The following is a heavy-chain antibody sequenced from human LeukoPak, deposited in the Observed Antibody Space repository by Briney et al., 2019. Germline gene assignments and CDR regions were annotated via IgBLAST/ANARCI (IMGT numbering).Heavy chain of an antibody. CDR1: GFTFSSYA. D-gene: IGHD1-1*01. J-gene: IGHJ6*03. Sequence: GGSLRLSCAASGFTFSSYAMSWVRQAPGKGLEWVSGISGSGGSTYYADSVKGRFTISRDNSKNTLYLQMNSLRVGDTALYYCATTLLRASTYMDVWGKGTTVTVSS. V-gene: IGHV3-23*01. CDR2: ISGSGGST. CDR3: ATTLLRASTYMDV.